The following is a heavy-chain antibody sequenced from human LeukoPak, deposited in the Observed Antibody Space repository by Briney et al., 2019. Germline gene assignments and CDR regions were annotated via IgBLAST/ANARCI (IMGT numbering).Heavy chain of an antibody. CDR2: IYYTGST. D-gene: IGHD2-2*01. J-gene: IGHJ4*02. CDR3: ARHIPAAKGMFDY. CDR1: GGSISSYY. V-gene: IGHV4-59*08. Sequence: PSETLSLTCTVSGGSISSYYWSWIRQPPGKGLEWLGYIYYTGSTSYSPSLKSRVTISLDTSKNQFSLMLSPVTAADTAVYYCARHIPAAKGMFDYWGQGTLVTVSS.